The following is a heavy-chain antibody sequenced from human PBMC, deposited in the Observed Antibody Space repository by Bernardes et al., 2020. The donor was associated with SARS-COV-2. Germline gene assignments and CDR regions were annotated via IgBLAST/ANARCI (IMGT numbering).Heavy chain of an antibody. V-gene: IGHV3-23*01. J-gene: IGHJ6*02. CDR1: GFTFSSYA. D-gene: IGHD1-1*01. CDR2: ISDGGGST. Sequence: GALRLSCAASGFTFSSYAMSWVRQAPGKGLEWVSGISDGGGSTYYADSVKGRFTISRDNSKNTLYLQMNSLRAEDTAVYYCAKGGQGGYFPHYYYYGLDVWGQGTTVTVSS. CDR3: AKGGQGGYFPHYYYYGLDV.